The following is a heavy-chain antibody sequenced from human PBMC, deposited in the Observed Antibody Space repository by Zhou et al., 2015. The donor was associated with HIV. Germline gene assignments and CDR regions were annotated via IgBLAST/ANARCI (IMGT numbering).Heavy chain of an antibody. CDR3: ARERPSGTSGSSPRSA. CDR1: GGTFSSYT. D-gene: IGHD3-10*01. V-gene: IGHV1-69*08. CDR2: IIPILGIA. J-gene: IGHJ5*02. Sequence: QVQLVQSGAEVKKPGSSVKVSCKASGGTFSSYTISWVRQAPGQGLEWMGRIIPILGIANYAQKFQGRVTITADKSTSTAYMELSSLRSEDTAVYYCARERPSGTSGSSPRSAWGQGTLVTVSS.